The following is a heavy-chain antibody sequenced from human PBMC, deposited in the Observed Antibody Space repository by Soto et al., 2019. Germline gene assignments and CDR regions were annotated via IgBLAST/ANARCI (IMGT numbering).Heavy chain of an antibody. Sequence: SETLSLTCTVSGGSISSYYWSWIRQPPGKGLEWIGYIYYIGSTNYNPSLKSRVTISVDTSKNQFSLKLSSVTAADTAVYYCARAWDGSGSLFDYWGQGTLVTGSS. D-gene: IGHD3-10*01. V-gene: IGHV4-59*01. J-gene: IGHJ4*02. CDR3: ARAWDGSGSLFDY. CDR2: IYYIGST. CDR1: GGSISSYY.